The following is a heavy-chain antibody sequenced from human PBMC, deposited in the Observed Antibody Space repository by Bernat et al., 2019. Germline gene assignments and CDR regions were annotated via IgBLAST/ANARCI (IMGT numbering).Heavy chain of an antibody. CDR3: ARRRYSSSWYDLKCYYYRDV. CDR2: IYYSGST. CDR1: GGSISSYY. D-gene: IGHD6-13*01. Sequence: QVQLQESGPGLVKPSETLSLTCTVSGGSISSYYWSWIRQPPGKGLEWIGYIYYSGSTNYNPSLKSRVTISVDTSKNQFSLKLSSVTAADTAVYYCARRRYSSSWYDLKCYYYRDVWGKGTTVTVSS. V-gene: IGHV4-59*08. J-gene: IGHJ6*03.